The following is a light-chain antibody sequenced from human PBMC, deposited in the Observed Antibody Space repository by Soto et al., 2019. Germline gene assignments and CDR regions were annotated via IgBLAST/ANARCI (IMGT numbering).Light chain of an antibody. CDR3: QSYASSMPGYV. CDR1: SSNIGAGYD. V-gene: IGLV1-40*01. CDR2: GNS. J-gene: IGLJ1*01. Sequence: QSVLTQPPSVSGAPGQRVTISCTGSSSNIGAGYDVHWYQQLPGTAPKLLIYGNSNRPSGVPDRFSGSKSGTSASLAITGLQAEDEADYYCQSYASSMPGYVLVTGIELTVL.